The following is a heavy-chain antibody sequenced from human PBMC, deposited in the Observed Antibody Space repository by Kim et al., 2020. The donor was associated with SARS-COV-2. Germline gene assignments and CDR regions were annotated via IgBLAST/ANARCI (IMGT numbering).Heavy chain of an antibody. CDR1: GFSFSDHY. D-gene: IGHD2-21*02. CDR2: SRAKAYSYST. J-gene: IGHJ4*01. V-gene: IGHV3-72*01. Sequence: GGSLRLSCAVSGFSFSDHYMDWVRQTPGKGLEWVGRSRAKAYSYSTEYAAAVKGRFTVSRDDLKNSLLLQMSRLETEDTAVYYCVRGPCYGGGDCPGPFDFWGQGTLVTVSS. CDR3: VRGPCYGGGDCPGPFDF.